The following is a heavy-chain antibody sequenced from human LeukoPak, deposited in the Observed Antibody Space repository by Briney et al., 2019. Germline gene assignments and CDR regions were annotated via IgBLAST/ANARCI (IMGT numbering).Heavy chain of an antibody. V-gene: IGHV4-59*06. Sequence: SETLSLTCTVSGGSISSYYWSWIRQHPGKGLEWIGYIYYSGSTYYNPSLKSRVTISVDTSKNQFSLKLSSVTAADTAVYYCARDGLGYCTSTSCLGGFDYWGQGTLVTVSS. J-gene: IGHJ4*02. CDR2: IYYSGST. CDR1: GGSISSYY. D-gene: IGHD2-2*01. CDR3: ARDGLGYCTSTSCLGGFDY.